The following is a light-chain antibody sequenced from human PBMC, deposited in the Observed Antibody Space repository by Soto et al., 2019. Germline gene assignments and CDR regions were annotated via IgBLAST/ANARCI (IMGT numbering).Light chain of an antibody. J-gene: IGKJ1*01. CDR2: GAF. CDR3: QQYMSSVT. Sequence: EIVLTQSPGSLSLSPGLRANLSCRVSQRVDTTFFAWYQKKPGQAPRLLIYGAFKRATGIPDRFTGSGSGTDFTLIISRLEPEDFAVYYCQQYMSSVTFGQGTKVEIK. CDR1: QRVDTTF. V-gene: IGKV3-20*01.